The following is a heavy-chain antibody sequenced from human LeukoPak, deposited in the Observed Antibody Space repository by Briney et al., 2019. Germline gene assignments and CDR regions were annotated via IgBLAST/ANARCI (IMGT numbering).Heavy chain of an antibody. J-gene: IGHJ4*01. CDR2: ISSDGGST. CDR3: VKDQWYSNGWYIFDY. D-gene: IGHD6-19*01. V-gene: IGHV3-64D*08. Sequence: GGSLRLSCSASGFTFSSYAMHWVRQAPGKGLEYVSTISSDGGSTYCADSVKGRFIISRDNYKKTLYLQMSSMRAEDTAAYYCVKDQWYSNGWYIFDYWGQGTLVTVSS. CDR1: GFTFSSYA.